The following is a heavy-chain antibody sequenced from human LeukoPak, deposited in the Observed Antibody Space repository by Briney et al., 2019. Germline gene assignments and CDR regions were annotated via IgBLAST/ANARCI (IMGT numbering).Heavy chain of an antibody. D-gene: IGHD1-14*01. V-gene: IGHV4-38-2*02. CDR1: GYSISSGYY. CDR2: IYHSGST. Sequence: SETLSLTCTVSGYSISSGYYWGWIRQPPGKGLEWIGSIYHSGSTYYNPSLKSRVTISVDTSKNQFSLKLSSVTAADTAVYYCARDTEGSDYWGQGTLVTVSS. J-gene: IGHJ4*02. CDR3: ARDTEGSDY.